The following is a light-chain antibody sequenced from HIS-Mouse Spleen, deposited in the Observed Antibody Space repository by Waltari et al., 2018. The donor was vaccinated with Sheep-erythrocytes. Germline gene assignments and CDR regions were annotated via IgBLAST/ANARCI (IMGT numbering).Light chain of an antibody. CDR1: SSNIGNNA. Sequence: QSVLTQPPSVSEAPRQRVTISFSGSSSNIGNNAVNWYQQLPGKAPKLLIYSDDLLPSGVSDRCSGSKSGTSASLAIRGLQSEDEADYYCAAWDDSLNGWVFGGGTKLTVL. CDR2: SDD. V-gene: IGLV1-36*01. CDR3: AAWDDSLNGWV. J-gene: IGLJ3*02.